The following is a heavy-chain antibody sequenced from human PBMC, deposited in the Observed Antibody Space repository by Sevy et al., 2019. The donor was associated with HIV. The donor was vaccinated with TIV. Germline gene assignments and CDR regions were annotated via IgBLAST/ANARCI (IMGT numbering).Heavy chain of an antibody. Sequence: GGSLRLSCAVSGFTFSSYSMNWVRQAPGKGLEWDSFISTSGTYKYYADSVKGRFTISRDNAKNSLFLQMNSLRADDTAVYYCARDLNDYNNYMYSFDYWGQGTLVTVSS. CDR3: ARDLNDYNNYMYSFDY. V-gene: IGHV3-21*01. D-gene: IGHD4-4*01. CDR2: ISTSGTYK. CDR1: GFTFSSYS. J-gene: IGHJ4*02.